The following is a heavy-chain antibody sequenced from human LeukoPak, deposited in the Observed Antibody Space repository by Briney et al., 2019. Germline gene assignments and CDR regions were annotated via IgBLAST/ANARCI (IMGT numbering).Heavy chain of an antibody. CDR2: INHSGTT. D-gene: IGHD3-3*01. J-gene: IGHJ5*02. V-gene: IGHV4-34*01. CDR1: GGSFKDNY. Sequence: SETLSLTCAVYGGSFKDNYWNWIRQPPGKGLEWIGEINHSGTTNYNPSLKSRVAMSLDTSKNQLSLKLNSVTAADTAVYYCARVPLRFLEPFDNSGQGTLVTVSS. CDR3: ARVPLRFLEPFDN.